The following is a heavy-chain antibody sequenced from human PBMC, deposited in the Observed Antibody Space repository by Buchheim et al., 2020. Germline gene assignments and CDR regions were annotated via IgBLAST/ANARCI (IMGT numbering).Heavy chain of an antibody. J-gene: IGHJ5*02. V-gene: IGHV1-3*01. CDR1: GYTFTSYA. CDR3: ARGPAARNNWFDP. Sequence: QVQLVQSGAEVKKPGASVKVSCKASGYTFTSYAMHWVRLAPGQRLEWMGWINAGNGNTKYSQKFQGSVIITRYTSESTAHMELSSLRSEDTAVYYCARGPAARNNWFDPWGQGTL. CDR2: INAGNGNT. D-gene: IGHD2-2*01.